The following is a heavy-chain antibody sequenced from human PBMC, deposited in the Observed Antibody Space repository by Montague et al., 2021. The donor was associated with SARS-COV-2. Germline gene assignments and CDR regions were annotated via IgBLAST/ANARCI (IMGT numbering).Heavy chain of an antibody. Sequence: SETLSLTCAVYGGSLSDYHWTWIRQPPGGGLEWIGQINYGGSTKYNPSLRSRVTISIDTSKNQFSLKLTSVTAADTAVYYCARGAPGYWGQGTLVTVSS. CDR3: ARGAPGY. J-gene: IGHJ4*02. CDR1: GGSLSDYH. D-gene: IGHD1-1*01. V-gene: IGHV4-34*01. CDR2: INYGGST.